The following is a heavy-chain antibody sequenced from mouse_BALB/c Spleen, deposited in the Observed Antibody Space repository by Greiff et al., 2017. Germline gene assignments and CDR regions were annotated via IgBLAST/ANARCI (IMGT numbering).Heavy chain of an antibody. CDR1: GFNIKDYY. Sequence: VQLKESGAELVRPGALVKLSCKASGFNIKDYYMHWVKQRPEQGLEWIGWIDPENGNTIYDPKFQGKASITADTSSNTAYLQLSSLTSEDTAVYYCAFITTATGFDYWGQGTTLTVSS. CDR3: AFITTATGFDY. D-gene: IGHD1-2*01. J-gene: IGHJ2*01. CDR2: IDPENGNT. V-gene: IGHV14-1*02.